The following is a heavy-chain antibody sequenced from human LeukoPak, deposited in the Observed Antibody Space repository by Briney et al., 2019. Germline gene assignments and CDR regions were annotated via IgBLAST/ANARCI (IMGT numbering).Heavy chain of an antibody. J-gene: IGHJ6*04. CDR2: INDSGSA. D-gene: IGHD6-19*01. CDR3: ARGPHQQWPPMQY. V-gene: IGHV4-34*01. Sequence: SETLSLTCAVYGGSFSGYHWSWIRQSPGKGQDWIGEINDSGSALYNPSLKNRVTISVDMSKNHFSVNLTSVTAADTGVYYCARGPHQQWPPMQYWGKGTTVTISS. CDR1: GGSFSGYH.